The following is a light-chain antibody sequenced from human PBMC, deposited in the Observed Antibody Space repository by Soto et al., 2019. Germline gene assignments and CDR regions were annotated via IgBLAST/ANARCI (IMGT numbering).Light chain of an antibody. J-gene: IGKJ1*01. Sequence: EIVLTQSPGTLSLSPLVRATICCRASQSVSSNLAWYQQKPGQAPRLLIYGASTRATGIPARFSGSGSGTEFTLTISSLQSEDFAVYYCQQYNNWLVRTFGQGTKVDIK. V-gene: IGKV3-15*01. CDR3: QQYNNWLVRT. CDR1: QSVSSN. CDR2: GAS.